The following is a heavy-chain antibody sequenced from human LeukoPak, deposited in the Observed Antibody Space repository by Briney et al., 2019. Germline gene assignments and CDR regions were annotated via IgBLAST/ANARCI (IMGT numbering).Heavy chain of an antibody. J-gene: IGHJ3*02. D-gene: IGHD3-22*01. CDR1: GGSISSGSYY. V-gene: IGHV4-61*02. CDR2: IYTSGST. Sequence: PSETLSLTCTVSGGSISSGSYYWSWIRQPAGKGLEWIGRIYTSGSTNYNPSLKSRVTISVDTSKNQFSLKLSSVTAADTAVYYCARADPYYYDSSGLGSAFDIWGQGTMVTVSS. CDR3: ARADPYYYDSSGLGSAFDI.